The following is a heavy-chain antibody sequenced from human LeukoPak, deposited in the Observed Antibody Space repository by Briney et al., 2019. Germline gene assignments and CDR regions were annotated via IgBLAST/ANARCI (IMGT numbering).Heavy chain of an antibody. V-gene: IGHV1-24*01. Sequence: EASVKVSCQVSGYTPTELSMPWLRRAAGKGLEWMGGLDPEDGETIYAQKFQGRVTMTEDTSTDTAYMELSSLRSEDTAVYYCATETYYYDSSGYYYVFDYWGQGTLVTVSS. CDR3: ATETYYYDSSGYYYVFDY. J-gene: IGHJ4*02. CDR2: LDPEDGET. D-gene: IGHD3-22*01. CDR1: GYTPTELS.